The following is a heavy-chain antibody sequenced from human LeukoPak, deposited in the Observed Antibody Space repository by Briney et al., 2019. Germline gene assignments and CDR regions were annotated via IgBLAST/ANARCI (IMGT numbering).Heavy chain of an antibody. J-gene: IGHJ5*02. CDR3: ARDLASNSVHKYCSSTSCYLPSFDP. V-gene: IGHV3-21*01. Sequence: GGSLRLSCAASGFTFSSYSMNWVRQAPGKGLEWVSSISSSSSYIYYADSVKGRFTISRGNAKNSLYLQMNSLRAEDTAVYYCARDLASNSVHKYCSSTSCYLPSFDPWGQGTLVTVSS. CDR1: GFTFSSYS. D-gene: IGHD2-2*01. CDR2: ISSSSSYI.